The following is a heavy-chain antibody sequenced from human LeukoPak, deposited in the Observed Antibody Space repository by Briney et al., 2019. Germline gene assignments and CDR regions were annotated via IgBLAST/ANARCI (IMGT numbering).Heavy chain of an antibody. CDR3: AKSMGLEMAAITFHDYYYYYGMDV. CDR2: ISSSSSYI. J-gene: IGHJ6*02. CDR1: GFTFSSYS. D-gene: IGHD5-24*01. Sequence: GGSLRLSCAASGFTFSSYSMNWVRQAPGKGLEWVSSISSSSSYIYYADSVKGRFTISRDNSKNTLYLQMNSLRAEDTAVYYCAKSMGLEMAAITFHDYYYYYGMDVWGQGTTVTVSS. V-gene: IGHV3-21*04.